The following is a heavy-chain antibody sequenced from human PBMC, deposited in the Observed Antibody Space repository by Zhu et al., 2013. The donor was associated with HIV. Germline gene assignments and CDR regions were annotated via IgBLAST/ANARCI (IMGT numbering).Heavy chain of an antibody. CDR2: ILYTGNT. CDR1: GGSISSSSYY. D-gene: IGHD3-22*01. V-gene: IGHV4-61*05. Sequence: QLQESGPGLVKPSETLSLTCTVSGGSISSSSYYWGWIRQPPGKGLEWIGYILYTGNTNYNPSLKSRVTMSVDRSKNQYTLKLSSVTAADTAIYYCARALRTYFFDSGGFGYWGQGTLVTVSS. J-gene: IGHJ4*02. CDR3: ARALRTYFFDSGGFGY.